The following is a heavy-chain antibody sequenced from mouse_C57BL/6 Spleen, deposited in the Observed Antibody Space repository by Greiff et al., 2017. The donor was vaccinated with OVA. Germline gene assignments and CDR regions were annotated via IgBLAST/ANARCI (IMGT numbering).Heavy chain of an antibody. CDR3: ARDSKLVFDY. CDR1: GFTFSSYG. Sequence: EVQVVESGGDLVKPGGSLKLSCAASGFTFSSYGMSWVRQTPDKRLEWVATISSGGSYTYYPDSVKGRFTISRDNAKNTLYLQMSSLKSEDTAMYYCARDSKLVFDYWGQGTTLTVSS. J-gene: IGHJ2*01. D-gene: IGHD4-1*01. V-gene: IGHV5-6*01. CDR2: ISSGGSYT.